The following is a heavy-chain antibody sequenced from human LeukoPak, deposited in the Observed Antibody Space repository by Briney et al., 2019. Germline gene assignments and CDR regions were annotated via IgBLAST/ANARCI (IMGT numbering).Heavy chain of an antibody. CDR2: INPNSGGT. J-gene: IGHJ3*02. CDR1: GYTFTGYY. D-gene: IGHD3-3*01. V-gene: IGHV1-2*02. CDR3: ARGRITIFGVVTPFDI. Sequence: ASVKVSCKASGYTFTGYYMHWVRQAPGQGLEWMGWINPNSGGTNYAQKLQGRVTMTTDTSTSTAYMELRSLRSDDTAVYYCARGRITIFGVVTPFDIWGQGTMVTVSS.